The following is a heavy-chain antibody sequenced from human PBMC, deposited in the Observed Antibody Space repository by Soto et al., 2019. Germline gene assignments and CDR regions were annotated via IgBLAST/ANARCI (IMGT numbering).Heavy chain of an antibody. V-gene: IGHV3-53*01. D-gene: IGHD2-2*01. J-gene: IGHJ6*02. CDR2: IYSGGST. CDR3: ARAQDNDCSSTSCLSPYYYYGMDV. Sequence: PRGSLRLSCAASGFTVSSNYMSWVRQAPGKGLEWVSVIYSGGSTYYADSVKGRFTISRDNSKNTLYLQMNSLRAEDTAVYYCARAQDNDCSSTSCLSPYYYYGMDVWGQGTTVTVSS. CDR1: GFTVSSNY.